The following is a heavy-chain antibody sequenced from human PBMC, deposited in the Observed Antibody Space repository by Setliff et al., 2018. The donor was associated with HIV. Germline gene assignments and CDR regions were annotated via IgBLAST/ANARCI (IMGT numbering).Heavy chain of an antibody. CDR2: VHDSDST. D-gene: IGHD3-16*02. V-gene: IGHV4-59*11. CDR1: GGSLSGQY. CDR3: ARDRYGVPGDS. Sequence: SETLSLTCSVSGGSLSGQYWSWIRQSPGTGLEWIGYVHDSDSTKYNSSLESRVTMSDDTSKNQFSLTLTSVTAADTAIYFCARDRYGVPGDSWGQGIQVTVSS. J-gene: IGHJ5*01.